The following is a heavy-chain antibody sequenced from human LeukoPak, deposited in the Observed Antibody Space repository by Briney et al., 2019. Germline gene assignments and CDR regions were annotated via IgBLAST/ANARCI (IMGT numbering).Heavy chain of an antibody. V-gene: IGHV3-30*04. Sequence: GGSLRLSCVVSGFTFSSYAMHWVRQAPGKGLEWVAVISYDGSNKYYADSVKGRFTISRDNSKNTLYLQMNSLRPEDTALYYCARARSGWYLGQFDYWGQGTLVTVSS. J-gene: IGHJ4*02. CDR3: ARARSGWYLGQFDY. CDR1: GFTFSSYA. CDR2: ISYDGSNK. D-gene: IGHD6-19*01.